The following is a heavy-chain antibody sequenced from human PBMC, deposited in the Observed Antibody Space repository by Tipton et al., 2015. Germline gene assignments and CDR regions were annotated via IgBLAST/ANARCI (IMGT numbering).Heavy chain of an antibody. D-gene: IGHD4-23*01. CDR2: IYNGGSS. V-gene: IGHV4-39*01. Sequence: TLSLTCTVSGGSISSSSYYWGWIRQPPGKGLEWIGNIYNGGSSYYNPSLKSRVTISVDTSKNQFPLNLSSVTAADTAVYYCARPLGGNSKTWDYWGQGTLVTVSS. CDR1: GGSISSSSYY. J-gene: IGHJ4*02. CDR3: ARPLGGNSKTWDY.